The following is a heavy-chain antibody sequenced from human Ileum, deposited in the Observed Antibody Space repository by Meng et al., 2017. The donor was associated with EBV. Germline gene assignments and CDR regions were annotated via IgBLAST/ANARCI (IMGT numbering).Heavy chain of an antibody. Sequence: EDAGPGLVEPAVTLSLPCGGSCYCICKRASYRKWVRLSPGKVLEWIPSISRNGSSYLDPSLKSRVFLSLDPSKNQFSLELSSVTAAYTALYYCARDPAYPRGLFDSWGQGILVTVSS. V-gene: IGHV4-38-2*02. D-gene: IGHD3-10*01. CDR2: ISRNGSS. CDR1: CYCICKRASY. J-gene: IGHJ4*02. CDR3: ARDPAYPRGLFDS.